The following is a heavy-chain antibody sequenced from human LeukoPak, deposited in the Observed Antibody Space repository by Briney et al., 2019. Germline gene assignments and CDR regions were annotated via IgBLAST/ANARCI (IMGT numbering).Heavy chain of an antibody. CDR1: GYTFTSYG. CDR2: ISAYNGNT. V-gene: IGHV1-18*04. Sequence: ASVKVSCKASGYTFTSYGISWVRQAPGQGLEWMGWISAYNGNTNYAQKLQGRVTMTTDTSTSTAYMELRSLRSDDTAVYYCARRGPGTRGPSLNGFGIWGQGTMVTVSS. J-gene: IGHJ3*02. CDR3: ARRGPGTRGPSLNGFGI. D-gene: IGHD1-1*01.